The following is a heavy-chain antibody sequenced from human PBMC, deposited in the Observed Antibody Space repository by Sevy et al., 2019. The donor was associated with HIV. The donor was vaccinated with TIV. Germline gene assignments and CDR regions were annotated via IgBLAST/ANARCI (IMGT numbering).Heavy chain of an antibody. CDR3: ARALADWGSFHYSS. J-gene: IGHJ4*02. CDR2: IKQDGTDT. Sequence: GGSLRLSCAASGFTFSTYWMTWVRQAPGKGLEWVANIKQDGTDTNYVDSVRGRFTIFRENGRNLLYLHMNSLRAEDTAVYFCARALADWGSFHYSSWGRGVLVTVSS. V-gene: IGHV3-7*01. CDR1: GFTFSTYW. D-gene: IGHD3-16*01.